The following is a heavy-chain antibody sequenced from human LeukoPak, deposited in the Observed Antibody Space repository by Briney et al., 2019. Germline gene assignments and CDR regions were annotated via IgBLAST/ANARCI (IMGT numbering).Heavy chain of an antibody. V-gene: IGHV3-53*01. J-gene: IGHJ4*02. Sequence: PGGSLRLSCAASGFTVSTNYMSWVRQAPGKRLEWVSVIYSGGNTYYADSVKGRFTISRDNSKNTLYLQMNSLRAEDTAVYYCALRSSTRWCLRDWGQGTLVTVSS. CDR1: GFTVSTNY. D-gene: IGHD2-2*01. CDR2: IYSGGNT. CDR3: ALRSSTRWCLRD.